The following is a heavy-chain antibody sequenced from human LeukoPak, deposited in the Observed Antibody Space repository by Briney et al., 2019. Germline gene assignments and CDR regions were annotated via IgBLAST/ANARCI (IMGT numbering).Heavy chain of an antibody. CDR1: GFTFSDYY. V-gene: IGHV3-11*01. CDR2: ISSSGSTI. D-gene: IGHD3-22*01. J-gene: IGHJ4*02. CDR3: ASVYYYDSSGYSGFDY. Sequence: PGGSLRLSCAASGFTFSDYYMSWIRQAPGKGLEWVSYISSSGSTIYYADSVKGRFTISRDNAKNSLYLQMNSLRAEDTAVYYCASVYYYDSSGYSGFDYWGQGTLVTVSS.